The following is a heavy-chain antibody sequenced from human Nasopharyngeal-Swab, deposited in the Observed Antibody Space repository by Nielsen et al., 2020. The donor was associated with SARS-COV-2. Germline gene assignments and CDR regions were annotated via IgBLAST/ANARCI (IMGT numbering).Heavy chain of an antibody. Sequence: WVRPVPRLWLVWMGIINPTGGSTSYAQKFQGRVTMTRDTSTSTVYMEPSSLRSEDTAVYYCARSGRITIFGVFTNYYYMDVWGKGTTVTVSS. CDR3: ARSGRITIFGVFTNYYYMDV. V-gene: IGHV1-46*01. CDR2: INPTGGST. J-gene: IGHJ6*03. D-gene: IGHD3-3*01.